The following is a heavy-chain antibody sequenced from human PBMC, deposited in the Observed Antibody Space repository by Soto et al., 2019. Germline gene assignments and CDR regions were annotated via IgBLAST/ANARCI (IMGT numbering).Heavy chain of an antibody. D-gene: IGHD1-7*01. J-gene: IGHJ4*02. Sequence: GGSLRLSCAGSGFIFRNYAMSWVRQAPGKGLEWVSGISPSAGTTYYEDSVKGRFTISRDNSKNTLYLQLNSLRAEDTAIYFCAKDRITGATSWFFDYWGQGTLVTVSS. CDR3: AKDRITGATSWFFDY. CDR1: GFIFRNYA. V-gene: IGHV3-23*01. CDR2: ISPSAGTT.